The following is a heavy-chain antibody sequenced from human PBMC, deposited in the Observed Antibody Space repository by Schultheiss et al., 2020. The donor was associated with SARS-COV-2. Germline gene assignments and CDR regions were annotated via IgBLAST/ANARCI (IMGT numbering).Heavy chain of an antibody. CDR2: ISGSGGST. V-gene: IGHV3-23*01. Sequence: GGSLRLSCAASGFTFSSYAMSWVRQAPGKGLEWVSAISGSGGSTYYADSVKGRFTISRDNSKNTLYLQMNSLRAEDTAVYYCAKDHGIVVVPAAMFGWGQGTLVTVSS. D-gene: IGHD2-2*01. J-gene: IGHJ4*02. CDR3: AKDHGIVVVPAAMFG. CDR1: GFTFSSYA.